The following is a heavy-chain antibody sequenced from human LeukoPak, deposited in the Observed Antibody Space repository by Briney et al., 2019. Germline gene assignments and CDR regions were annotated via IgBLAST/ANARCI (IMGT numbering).Heavy chain of an antibody. CDR1: GGSISSHY. Sequence: SETLSLTCTVSGGSISSHYWSWIRQPPGKGLEWIGYIYHSGSTNYNPSLKSRVTISVDMSKNQFSLKLSSVTAADTAVYYCARDSPLRQLDFWGQGTLATVSS. CDR3: ARDSPLRQLDF. D-gene: IGHD3-10*01. J-gene: IGHJ4*02. CDR2: IYHSGST. V-gene: IGHV4-59*11.